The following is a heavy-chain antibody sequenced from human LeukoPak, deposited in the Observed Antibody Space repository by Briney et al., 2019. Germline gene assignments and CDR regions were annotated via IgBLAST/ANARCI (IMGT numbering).Heavy chain of an antibody. D-gene: IGHD3/OR15-3a*01. CDR2: IYTSGST. V-gene: IGHV4-4*07. CDR1: GGSISSYY. Sequence: SETLSLTCTVSGGSISSYYWSWIRQPAGKGLEWIGRIYTSGSTNYNPSLKSRVTISVDTSKNQFSLKLSSVTAADTAVYYCARGTLWPGSFDIWGQGTMVTVSS. CDR3: ARGTLWPGSFDI. J-gene: IGHJ3*02.